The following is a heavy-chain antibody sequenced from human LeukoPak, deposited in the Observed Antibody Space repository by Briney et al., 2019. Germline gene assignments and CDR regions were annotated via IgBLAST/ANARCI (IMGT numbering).Heavy chain of an antibody. V-gene: IGHV4-59*01. CDR1: GGSISSYY. CDR3: ARSAHYDFWSGHDY. J-gene: IGHJ4*02. Sequence: SETLSLTCTVSGGSISSYYWSWIRQPPGKGLEWIGYIYYSGSTNYNPSLKSRVTISVDTSKNQFSLKLSSVTAADTAVYYCARSAHYDFWSGHDYWGQGTLVTVSS. D-gene: IGHD3-3*01. CDR2: IYYSGST.